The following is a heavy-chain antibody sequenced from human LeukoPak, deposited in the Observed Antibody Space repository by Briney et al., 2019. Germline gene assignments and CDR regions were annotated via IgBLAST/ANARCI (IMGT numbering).Heavy chain of an antibody. Sequence: GGSLRLSCAASGFTFSDYAMSWARQAPGKGLAWVSSVSAGGGSTYYADSVKGRFTISRDNSKNTLFLQMDSLRDDDAAIYYCAKRSAVGADDYWGQGTLVTVS. CDR1: GFTFSDYA. CDR2: VSAGGGST. J-gene: IGHJ4*02. V-gene: IGHV3-23*01. D-gene: IGHD1-26*01. CDR3: AKRSAVGADDY.